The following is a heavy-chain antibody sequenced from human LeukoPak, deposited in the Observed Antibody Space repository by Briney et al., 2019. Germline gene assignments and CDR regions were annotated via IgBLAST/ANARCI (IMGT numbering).Heavy chain of an antibody. CDR3: ARISYEYYDSSGYYTDV. CDR2: IDWDDDK. CDR1: GFSLSTSGMC. V-gene: IGHV2-70*11. J-gene: IGHJ6*02. Sequence: SGPALVKPTQTLTLTCTFSGFSLSTSGMCVSWIRQPPGKALEWLARIDWDDDKYYSTSLKTRLTISKDTSKNQVVLTMTNMDPVDTATYYCARISYEYYDSSGYYTDVWGQGTTVTVSS. D-gene: IGHD3-22*01.